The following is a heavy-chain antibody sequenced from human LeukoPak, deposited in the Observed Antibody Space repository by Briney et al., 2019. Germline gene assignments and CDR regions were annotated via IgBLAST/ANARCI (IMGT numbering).Heavy chain of an antibody. CDR1: EFSVGSNY. CDR3: ARDYGDPYYFDY. V-gene: IGHV3-66*01. CDR2: IYSGGST. J-gene: IGHJ4*02. Sequence: GGSLRLSCAASEFSVGSNYMTWVRQAPGKGLEWVSLIYSGGSTYYADSVKGRFTISRDNSKNTLYLQMNSLRAEDTAVYYCARDYGDPYYFDYWGQGTLVTVSS. D-gene: IGHD4-17*01.